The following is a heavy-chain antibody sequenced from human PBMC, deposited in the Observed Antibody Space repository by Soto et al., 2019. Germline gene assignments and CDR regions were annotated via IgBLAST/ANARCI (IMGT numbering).Heavy chain of an antibody. J-gene: IGHJ4*02. CDR3: ASPFIAAAGTVFDY. Sequence: GGSLRLSCAASGFTFSSYAMHWVRQAPGKGLEWVAVISYDGSNKYYADSVKGRFTIPRDNSKNTLYLQMNSLRAEDTAVYYCASPFIAAAGTVFDYWGQGTLVTVSS. D-gene: IGHD6-13*01. CDR2: ISYDGSNK. CDR1: GFTFSSYA. V-gene: IGHV3-30-3*01.